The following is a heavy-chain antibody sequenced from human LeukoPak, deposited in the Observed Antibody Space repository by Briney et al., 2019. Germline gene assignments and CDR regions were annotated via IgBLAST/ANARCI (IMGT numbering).Heavy chain of an antibody. V-gene: IGHV7-4-1*02. CDR2: INTNTGNP. D-gene: IGHD1-26*01. J-gene: IGHJ4*02. CDR1: GYTFTNYA. CDR3: ARDVGPHYFDS. Sequence: ASVKVSCKTHKSFGYTFTNYAMNWVRQAPGQGLEWMGWINTNTGNPTYAQGFTGRFVFSLDTSISTTYLQINSLKAEDSAVYYCARDVGPHYFDSWGQGTLVTVSS.